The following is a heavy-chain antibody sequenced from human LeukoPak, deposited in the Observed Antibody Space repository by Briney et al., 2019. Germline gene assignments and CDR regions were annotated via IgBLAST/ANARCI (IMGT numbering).Heavy chain of an antibody. CDR3: ARVGSGQYYYYGMDV. J-gene: IGHJ6*02. D-gene: IGHD3-10*01. CDR1: GFTFSSYA. V-gene: IGHV3-23*01. CDR2: ISGSGSTI. Sequence: GGSLRLSCAASGFTFSSYAMSWVRQAPGKGLEWVSAISGSGSTIYYADSVKGRFTISRDNAKNSLYLQMNSLRAEDTAVYYCARVGSGQYYYYGMDVWGQGTTVTVSS.